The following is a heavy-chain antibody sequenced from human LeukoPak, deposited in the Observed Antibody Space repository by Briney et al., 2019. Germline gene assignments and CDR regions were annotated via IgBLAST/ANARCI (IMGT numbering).Heavy chain of an antibody. Sequence: PGGSLRLSCAASGFTFSSYSMNWVRQAPGKGLEWVGRIKSKTDGGTTDYAAPVKGRFTISRDDSKNTLYLQMNSLKTEDTAVYYCTTDGRDYGDYTFDYWGQGSLVTVSS. D-gene: IGHD4-17*01. J-gene: IGHJ4*02. CDR1: GFTFSSYS. V-gene: IGHV3-15*01. CDR2: IKSKTDGGTT. CDR3: TTDGRDYGDYTFDY.